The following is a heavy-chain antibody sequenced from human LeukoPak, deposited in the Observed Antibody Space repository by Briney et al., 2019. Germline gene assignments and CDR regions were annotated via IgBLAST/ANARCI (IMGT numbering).Heavy chain of an antibody. Sequence: PGRSLRLSCAASGFTFSSHAMHWVRQAPGKGLEWVAVISYDGSNKYYADSVKGRFTISRDNSKNTLYLQMNSLRAEDTAVYYCARRLALDYWGQGTLVTVSS. J-gene: IGHJ4*02. V-gene: IGHV3-30-3*01. CDR2: ISYDGSNK. CDR1: GFTFSSHA. CDR3: ARRLALDY. D-gene: IGHD6-25*01.